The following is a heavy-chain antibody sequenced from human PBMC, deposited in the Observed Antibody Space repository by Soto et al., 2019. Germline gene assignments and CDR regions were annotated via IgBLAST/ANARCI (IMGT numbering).Heavy chain of an antibody. CDR3: AKGTGSRYFEWSYFDY. J-gene: IGHJ4*02. Sequence: PGGSLRLSCAASGFTFSSYAMSWVRQAPGKGLEWVSAISGSGGSTYYADSVKGRFTISRDNSKNTLYLQMNSLRAEDTAVYYCAKGTGSRYFEWSYFDYWGQGTLVTVYS. V-gene: IGHV3-23*01. CDR1: GFTFSSYA. CDR2: ISGSGGST. D-gene: IGHD3-9*01.